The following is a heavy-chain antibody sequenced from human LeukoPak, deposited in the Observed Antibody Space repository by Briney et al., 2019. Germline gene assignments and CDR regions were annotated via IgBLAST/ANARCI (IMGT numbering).Heavy chain of an antibody. D-gene: IGHD2/OR15-2a*01. J-gene: IGHJ4*02. CDR3: ARGGTRSPID. CDR2: IKEDGSAT. V-gene: IGHV3-7*01. CDR1: GFTFSNYW. Sequence: GGSLRLSCAASGFTFSNYWMTWVRQAPGKGLEWVANIKEDGSATYYVDSVKGRFTISRDNAKNSLYLQMNSLRAEDTAIYYCARGGTRSPIDWGPGTLVTVSS.